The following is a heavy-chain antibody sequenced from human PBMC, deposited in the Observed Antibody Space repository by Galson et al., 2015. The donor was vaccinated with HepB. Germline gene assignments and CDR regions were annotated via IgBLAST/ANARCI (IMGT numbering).Heavy chain of an antibody. CDR3: ARSLKSGYSSSWYKGMDV. CDR2: INPSGGST. J-gene: IGHJ6*02. D-gene: IGHD6-13*01. Sequence: SVKVSCKASGYTFISYYMHWVRQAPGQGLEWMGIINPSGGSTSYAQKFQGRVTMTRDTSTSTVYMELSSLRSEDTAVYYCARSLKSGYSSSWYKGMDVWGQGTTVTVSS. V-gene: IGHV1-46*03. CDR1: GYTFISYY.